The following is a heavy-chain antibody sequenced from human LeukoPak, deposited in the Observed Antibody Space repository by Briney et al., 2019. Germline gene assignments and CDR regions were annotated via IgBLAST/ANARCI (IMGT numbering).Heavy chain of an antibody. J-gene: IGHJ4*02. Sequence: SETLSLTCTVSGGSTSIYYWNWIRQPPGKGLEWIGYIEHSGSTYYNPSLESRVTVAVDTSKNQIFLRLNSVTPADTAVYYGARGGVMIDYWGQGTLVTVSS. CDR3: ARGGVMIDY. V-gene: IGHV4-59*01. CDR2: IEHSGST. CDR1: GGSTSIYY. D-gene: IGHD2-8*01.